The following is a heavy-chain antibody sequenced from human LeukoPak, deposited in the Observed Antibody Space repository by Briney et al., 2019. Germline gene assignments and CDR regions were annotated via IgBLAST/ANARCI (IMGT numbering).Heavy chain of an antibody. CDR3: ARGKRYYDILTGYYNGHFDY. CDR2: ISDSGRA. V-gene: IGHV4-59*01. Sequence: SETLSLTCTVSGGSISSYYWSWIRQSPGKGLEWIGFISDSGRANHNPSLRSRVTISIDTSKNQLSLKLSSVTAADTAVYFCARGKRYYDILTGYYNGHFDYWGQGTLVTVSS. D-gene: IGHD3-9*01. CDR1: GGSISSYY. J-gene: IGHJ4*02.